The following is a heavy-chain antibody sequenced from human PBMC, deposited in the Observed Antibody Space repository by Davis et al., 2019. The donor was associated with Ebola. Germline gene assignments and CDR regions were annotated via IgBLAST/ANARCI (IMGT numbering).Heavy chain of an antibody. V-gene: IGHV3-21*01. CDR3: ARDNIVVVPAAIRYYYYYMDV. J-gene: IGHJ6*03. CDR1: GFTFSSYS. D-gene: IGHD2-2*02. Sequence: PGGSLRLSCAASGFTFSSYSMNWVRQAPGKGLEWVSSISSSSSYIYYADSVKGRFTISRDNAKNSLYLQMNSLRDEDTAVYYCARDNIVVVPAAIRYYYYYMDVWGKGTTVTVSS. CDR2: ISSSSSYI.